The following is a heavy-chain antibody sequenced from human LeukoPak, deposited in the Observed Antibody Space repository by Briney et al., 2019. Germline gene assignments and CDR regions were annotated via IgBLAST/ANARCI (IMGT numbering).Heavy chain of an antibody. CDR1: GYTFTGYY. D-gene: IGHD1-14*01. CDR2: INPNSGGT. J-gene: IGHJ6*03. Sequence: ASVKVSCKASGYTFTGYYMHWVRQAPGQGLEWMGRINPNSGGTNYAQKLQGRVTMTRDTSISTAYMELSRLRSDDTAVYYCARTGTSDYYYYMDVWGKGTTVTVSS. V-gene: IGHV1-2*06. CDR3: ARTGTSDYYYYMDV.